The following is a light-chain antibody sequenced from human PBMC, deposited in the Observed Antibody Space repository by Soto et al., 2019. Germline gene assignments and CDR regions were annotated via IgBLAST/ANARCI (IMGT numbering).Light chain of an antibody. CDR2: AAS. Sequence: DIQLTQSPSFLSASVGDRVTITCRASQAISSSLAWYQHNPGKAPKLLIYAASTLQNGVPSSFSGSGSGTELTLTISSLQAEDFATYCCQHLNEYRYTFGQGTKVEIK. CDR1: QAISSS. V-gene: IGKV1-9*01. J-gene: IGKJ2*01. CDR3: QHLNEYRYT.